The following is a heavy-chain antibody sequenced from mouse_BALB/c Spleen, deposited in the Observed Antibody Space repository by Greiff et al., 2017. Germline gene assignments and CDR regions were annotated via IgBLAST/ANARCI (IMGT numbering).Heavy chain of an antibody. CDR1: GFTFSSYT. CDR3: ARDIYDPSYYYAMDY. V-gene: IGHV5-6-4*01. J-gene: IGHJ4*01. CDR2: ISSGGSYT. Sequence: EVHLVESGGGLVKPGGSLKLSCAASGFTFSSYTMSWVRQTPEKRLEWVATISSGGSYTYYPDSVKGRFTISRDNAKNTLYLQMSSLKSEDTAMYYCARDIYDPSYYYAMDYWGQGTSVTVSS. D-gene: IGHD2-3*01.